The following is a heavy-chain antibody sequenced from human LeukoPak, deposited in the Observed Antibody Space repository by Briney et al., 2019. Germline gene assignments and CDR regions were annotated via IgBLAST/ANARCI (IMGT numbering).Heavy chain of an antibody. CDR3: ARSRGLKLYYDYVWGSYRPYFDY. J-gene: IGHJ4*02. CDR1: GGSTSSYY. V-gene: IGHV4-59*01. D-gene: IGHD3-16*01. CDR2: VYYSGSP. Sequence: SETLSLTCTVSGGSTSSYYGSWIGQPPGKGLEWIGYVYYSGSPNYNPSLKSRVTISVDTSKNQFSLKLSSVTAADTAVYYCARSRGLKLYYDYVWGSYRPYFDYWGQGTLVTVSS.